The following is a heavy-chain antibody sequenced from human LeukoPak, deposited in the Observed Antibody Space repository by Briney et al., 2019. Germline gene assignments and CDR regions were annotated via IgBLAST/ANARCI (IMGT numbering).Heavy chain of an antibody. V-gene: IGHV3-30*02. CDR3: AXVGSGWSNPYFYYYMDV. Sequence: GGSLRLSCAASGFTFNSYAMHWVRQAPGKGLEWVAFIRYDGTNKYYADSVTGRFTISRDDSKNTLFLQMNSLRGEDTAVYYCAXVGSGWSNPYFYYYMDVWGNGTTVIVSS. CDR2: IRYDGTNK. J-gene: IGHJ6*03. CDR1: GFTFNSYA. D-gene: IGHD6-19*01.